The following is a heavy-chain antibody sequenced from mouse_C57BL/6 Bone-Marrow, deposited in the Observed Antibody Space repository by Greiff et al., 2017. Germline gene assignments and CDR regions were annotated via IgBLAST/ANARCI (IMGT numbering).Heavy chain of an antibody. CDR3: ARSLYYGSSCFDY. CDR1: GFTFSSYG. D-gene: IGHD1-1*01. V-gene: IGHV5-6*01. Sequence: EVKLMESGGDLVKPGGSLKLSCAASGFTFSSYGMSWVRQTPDKRLEWVATISSGGSYTYYPDSVKGRFTISRDNAKNTLYLQMNSLKSEDTAMYYCARSLYYGSSCFDYWGQGTTLTVSA. J-gene: IGHJ2*01. CDR2: ISSGGSYT.